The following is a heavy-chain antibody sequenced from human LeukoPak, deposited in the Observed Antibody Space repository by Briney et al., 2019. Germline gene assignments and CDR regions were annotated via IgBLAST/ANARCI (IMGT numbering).Heavy chain of an antibody. CDR1: GGSISSYY. CDR3: AXGVYIAAAQYGY. Sequence: SETLSLTCTVSGGSISSYYWSWIRQPPGKGLEWIGYIYYSGTTNYNPSLTSRVTISVDTSKNQFSLKLSSVTAADTAVYYCAXGVYIAAAQYGYWGQGTLVTVSS. D-gene: IGHD6-13*01. CDR2: IYYSGTT. J-gene: IGHJ4*02. V-gene: IGHV4-59*01.